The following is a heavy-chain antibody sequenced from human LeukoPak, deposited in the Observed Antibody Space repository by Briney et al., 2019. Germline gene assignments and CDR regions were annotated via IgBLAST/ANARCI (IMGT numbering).Heavy chain of an antibody. V-gene: IGHV1-46*01. CDR3: ARERAGVGGTVTTYDMDV. J-gene: IGHJ6*03. D-gene: IGHD4-17*01. Sequence: GASVKVSCKASGYTFTSYYMHWVRQAPGQGLEWMGIINPSGGSTSYAQKFQGRVTMTRDTSTSTVYMELSSLRSEDTAVYYCARERAGVGGTVTTYDMDVWGKGTTVTISS. CDR2: INPSGGST. CDR1: GYTFTSYY.